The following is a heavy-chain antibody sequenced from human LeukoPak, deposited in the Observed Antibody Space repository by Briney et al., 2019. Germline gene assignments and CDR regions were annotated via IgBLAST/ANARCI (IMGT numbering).Heavy chain of an antibody. CDR2: IYTSGST. V-gene: IGHV4-61*02. CDR3: ALVPDY. J-gene: IGHJ4*02. D-gene: IGHD3-10*01. CDR1: GGSISSGSYY. Sequence: SETLSLTCTVSGGSISSGSYYWSWIRQPAGKGLEWIGRIYTSGSTNYNPSLKSRVTISVDTSKNQFSLKLNSVTATDTAVYYCALVPDYWGQGTLVTVSS.